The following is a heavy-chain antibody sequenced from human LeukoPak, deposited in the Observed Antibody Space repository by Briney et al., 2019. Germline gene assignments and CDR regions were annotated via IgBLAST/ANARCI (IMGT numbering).Heavy chain of an antibody. J-gene: IGHJ4*02. D-gene: IGHD6-13*01. CDR3: ARARYSSSFTYFDY. CDR2: IYYSGST. CDR1: GGSVSSGSYY. Sequence: SETLSLTCTVSGGSVSSGSYYWSWIRQPPGKGLEWIGYIYYSGSTNYNPSLKSRVTISVDTSKNQFSLKLSSVTAADTAVYYCARARYSSSFTYFDYWGQGTLVTVSS. V-gene: IGHV4-61*01.